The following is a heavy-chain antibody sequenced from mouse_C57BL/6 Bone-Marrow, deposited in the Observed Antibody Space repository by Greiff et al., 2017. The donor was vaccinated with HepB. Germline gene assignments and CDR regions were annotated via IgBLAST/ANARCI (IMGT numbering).Heavy chain of an antibody. CDR2: ISDGGSYT. J-gene: IGHJ3*01. Sequence: EVKLVESGGGLVKPGGSLKLSCAASGFTFSSYAMSWVRQTPEKRLEWVATISDGGSYTYYPDNVKGRFTISRDNAKNNLYLQMSHLKSEDTAMYYCARRGYYYGSSYPFAYWGQGTLVTVSA. V-gene: IGHV5-4*03. CDR3: ARRGYYYGSSYPFAY. CDR1: GFTFSSYA. D-gene: IGHD1-1*01.